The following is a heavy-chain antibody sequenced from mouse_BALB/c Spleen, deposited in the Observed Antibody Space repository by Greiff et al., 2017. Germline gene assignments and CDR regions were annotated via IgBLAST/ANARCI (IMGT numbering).Heavy chain of an antibody. J-gene: IGHJ4*01. Sequence: EVKVEESGPGLVKPSQSLSLTCTVTGYSITSDYAWNWIRQFPGNKLEWMGYISYSGSTSYNPSLKSRISITRDTSKNQFFLQLNSVTTEDTATYYCAFIYYDYEGAMDYWGQGTSVTVSS. D-gene: IGHD2-4*01. V-gene: IGHV3-2*02. CDR2: ISYSGST. CDR1: GYSITSDYA. CDR3: AFIYYDYEGAMDY.